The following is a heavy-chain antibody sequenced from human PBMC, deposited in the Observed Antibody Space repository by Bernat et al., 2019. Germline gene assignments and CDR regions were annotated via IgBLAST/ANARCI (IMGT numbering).Heavy chain of an antibody. V-gene: IGHV3-66*02. J-gene: IGHJ5*02. D-gene: IGHD5-18*01. CDR2: IYSGGAT. CDR3: ASATWDTAMVTSWFDT. CDR1: EFSVSTNY. Sequence: EVLLVESGGGVVQPGGSLRLSCAAPEFSVSTNYMSWVRQAPGKGLEWVSVIYSGGATYYGESVKGRFTISRDISKNSLHLQMNSLRVEDTAVYYCASATWDTAMVTSWFDTWGQVPLVTVSS.